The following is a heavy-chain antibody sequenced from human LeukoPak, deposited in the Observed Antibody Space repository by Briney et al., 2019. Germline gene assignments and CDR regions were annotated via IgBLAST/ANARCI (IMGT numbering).Heavy chain of an antibody. CDR1: GGSFSGYY. CDR2: INHSGSI. V-gene: IGHV4-34*01. J-gene: IGHJ4*02. D-gene: IGHD6-19*01. CDR3: ARAKRSSGWYFGLLDY. Sequence: SETLSLTCAVYGGSFSGYYWSWIRQPPGKGLEWIGEINHSGSINYNPSLKSRVTISVDTSKNQFSLKLSSVTAADTAVYYCARAKRSSGWYFGLLDYWGQGTLVTVSS.